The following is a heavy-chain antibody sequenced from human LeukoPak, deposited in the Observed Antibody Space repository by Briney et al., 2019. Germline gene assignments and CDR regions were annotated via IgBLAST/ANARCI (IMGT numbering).Heavy chain of an antibody. Sequence: SQTLSLTCTVSGGSISSGGYYWSWIRQHPGKGLEWIGYIYYSGSTYYNPSLKSRVTISVDTSKNQFSLKLSSVTAADTAVYYCARVPLKGRYCSGGSCYLNFYYYYGMDVWGKGTTVTVSS. CDR2: IYYSGST. CDR1: GGSISSGGYY. J-gene: IGHJ6*04. V-gene: IGHV4-31*03. D-gene: IGHD2-15*01. CDR3: ARVPLKGRYCSGGSCYLNFYYYYGMDV.